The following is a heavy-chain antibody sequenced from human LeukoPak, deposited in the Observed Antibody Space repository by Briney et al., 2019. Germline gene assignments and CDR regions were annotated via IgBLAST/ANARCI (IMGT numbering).Heavy chain of an antibody. CDR3: AKDVGAITIFGVVIGDNWFDP. Sequence: PGGSLRLSCAASGFTFRSYAMSWVRQAPGKGLEWVSGIIADFDTTYYADSVKGRFTISRDNSKNTLYLQMNSLRAEDTAVYYCAKDVGAITIFGVVIGDNWFDPWGQGTLVTVSS. V-gene: IGHV3-23*01. D-gene: IGHD3-3*01. CDR2: IIADFDTT. CDR1: GFTFRSYA. J-gene: IGHJ5*02.